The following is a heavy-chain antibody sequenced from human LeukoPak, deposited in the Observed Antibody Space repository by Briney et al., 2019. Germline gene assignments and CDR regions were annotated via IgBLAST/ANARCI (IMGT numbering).Heavy chain of an antibody. J-gene: IGHJ3*02. CDR1: GYTFTSYG. Sequence: ASVKVSCKASGYTFTSYGINWVRQATGQGLEWMGWMNPNSGNTGYAQKFQGRVTMTTDTSTSTAYMELRSLRSDDTAVYYCAREGSRGAFDIWGQGTMVTVSS. CDR3: AREGSRGAFDI. V-gene: IGHV1-18*01. CDR2: MNPNSGNT.